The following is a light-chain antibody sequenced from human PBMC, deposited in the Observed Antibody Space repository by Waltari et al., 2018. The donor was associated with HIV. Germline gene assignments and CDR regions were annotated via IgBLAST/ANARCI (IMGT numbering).Light chain of an antibody. J-gene: IGLJ1*01. Sequence: QSALTQPRSVSGSPGQSVTISCTGTDSDVGGYNSVSWYQHHPGKAPKLIFYDVDTGPSGASYRFSGSKSGNTASLTSSVLQAEEEADYYCCSYAGSPPYVFGTGTKVTVL. CDR1: DSDVGGYNS. CDR3: CSYAGSPPYV. CDR2: DVD. V-gene: IGLV2-11*01.